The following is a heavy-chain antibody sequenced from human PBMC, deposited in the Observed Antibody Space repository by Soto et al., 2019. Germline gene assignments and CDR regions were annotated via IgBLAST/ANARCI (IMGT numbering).Heavy chain of an antibody. CDR1: GFSFSSYW. V-gene: IGHV3-7*01. D-gene: IGHD1-26*01. CDR3: ARGWAAMDV. J-gene: IGHJ6*03. Sequence: GSLRLSCEGSGFSFSSYWMSWVRQAPGKGLEWVALIKEDGGEKYSLDSVKGRFSISRDNAKNSLYLQMDSLRFDDTAVYFCARGWAAMDVWGKGTTVTVSS. CDR2: IKEDGGEK.